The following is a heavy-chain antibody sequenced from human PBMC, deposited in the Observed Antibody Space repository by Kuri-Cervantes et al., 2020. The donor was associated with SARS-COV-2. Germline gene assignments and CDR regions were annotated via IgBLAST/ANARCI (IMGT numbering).Heavy chain of an antibody. CDR1: GYTFTSYY. V-gene: IGHV1-2*04. J-gene: IGHJ5*02. Sequence: ASVKVSCKASGYTFTSYYMHWVRQAPGQGLEWMGWINPNSGGTNYAQKFQGWVTMTRDTSISTAYMELRSLRSDDTAVYYCARRVDYYGSGSHNWFDPWGQGTLVTVSS. CDR3: ARRVDYYGSGSHNWFDP. D-gene: IGHD3-10*01. CDR2: INPNSGGT.